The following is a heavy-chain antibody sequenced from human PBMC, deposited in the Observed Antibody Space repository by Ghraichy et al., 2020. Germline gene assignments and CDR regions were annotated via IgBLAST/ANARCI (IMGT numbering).Heavy chain of an antibody. J-gene: IGHJ4*02. Sequence: ASVKLSCKASGYTFTSYGISWVRQAPGQGLEWMGWISAYNGNTNYAQKLQGRVTMTTDTSTSTAYMELRSLRSDDTAVYYCARDGSSDYDFWSGYYAEQYYFDYWGQGTLVTVSS. CDR3: ARDGSSDYDFWSGYYAEQYYFDY. CDR2: ISAYNGNT. CDR1: GYTFTSYG. V-gene: IGHV1-18*01. D-gene: IGHD3-3*01.